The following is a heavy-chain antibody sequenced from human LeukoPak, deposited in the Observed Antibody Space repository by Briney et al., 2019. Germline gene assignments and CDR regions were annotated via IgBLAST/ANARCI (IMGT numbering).Heavy chain of an antibody. CDR1: GYTFTSYG. D-gene: IGHD4-17*01. CDR3: ARSHYAEGY. Sequence: ASEKVSCKASGYTFTSYGISWVRQPPGQGLEWMGWNSAYNGNTNYAQKRQGRVTMTTDTSTSTAYMELRSLRSDDAAVYYCARSHYAEGYWGQGTLVTVSS. J-gene: IGHJ4*02. V-gene: IGHV1-18*01. CDR2: NSAYNGNT.